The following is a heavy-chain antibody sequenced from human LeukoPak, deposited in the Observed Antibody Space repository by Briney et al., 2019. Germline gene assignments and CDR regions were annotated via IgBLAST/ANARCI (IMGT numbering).Heavy chain of an antibody. V-gene: IGHV4-61*01. J-gene: IGHJ4*02. CDR1: GYSISSSYY. CDR3: ARIRGGYYYVVDY. Sequence: SETLSLTCTVSGYSISSSYYWSWIRQPPGKGLEWIGYIYYSGSTNYNPSLKSRVTISVDTSENQFSLKLSSVTAADTAVYYCARIRGGYYYVVDYWGQGTLVTVSS. D-gene: IGHD3-22*01. CDR2: IYYSGST.